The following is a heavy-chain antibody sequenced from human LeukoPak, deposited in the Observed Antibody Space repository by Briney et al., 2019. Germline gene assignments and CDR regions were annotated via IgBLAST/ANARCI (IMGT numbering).Heavy chain of an antibody. CDR3: ARGGSYDFWSGYYYYFDY. D-gene: IGHD3-3*01. CDR1: GYTFTSYD. J-gene: IGHJ4*02. V-gene: IGHV1-8*03. CDR2: MNPNSGNT. Sequence: ASVKVPCKASGYTFTSYDINWVRQATGQGLEWMGWMNPNSGNTGYAQKFQGRVTITRNTSISTAYMELSSLRSEDTAVYYCARGGSYDFWSGYYYYFDYWGQGTLVTVSS.